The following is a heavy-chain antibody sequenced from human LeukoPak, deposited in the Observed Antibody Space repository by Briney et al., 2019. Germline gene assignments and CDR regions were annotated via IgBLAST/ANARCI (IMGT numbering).Heavy chain of an antibody. CDR1: GYTFTGYY. CDR2: INPNSGGT. J-gene: IGHJ6*03. Sequence: ASVKVSCKASGYTFTGYYMHWVRQAPGQGLEWMGWINPNSGGTNYAQKFQGRVTMTRDTSISTAYMELSRLRSDDTAVYYCAREGGVQLWSAPYYYYMDVWGKGTTVTVSS. D-gene: IGHD5-18*01. V-gene: IGHV1-2*02. CDR3: AREGGVQLWSAPYYYYMDV.